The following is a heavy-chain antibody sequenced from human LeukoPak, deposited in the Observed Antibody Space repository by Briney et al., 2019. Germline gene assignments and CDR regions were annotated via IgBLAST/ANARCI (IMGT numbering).Heavy chain of an antibody. Sequence: ASVKVSCKAFGHTLKDLSIHRVRQAPGKGLEWLGGFDPEDDERMYAPKFQGRVTVTEDNSIDTAYMELTSLSSDDTGVYYCSTETAGNYWGQGTLVTVSS. CDR1: GHTLKDLS. CDR2: FDPEDDER. V-gene: IGHV1-24*01. CDR3: STETAGNY. J-gene: IGHJ4*02.